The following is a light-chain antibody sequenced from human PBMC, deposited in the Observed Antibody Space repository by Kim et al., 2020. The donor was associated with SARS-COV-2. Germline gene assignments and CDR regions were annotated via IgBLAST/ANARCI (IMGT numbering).Light chain of an antibody. J-gene: IGLJ3*02. CDR1: GLPKKF. V-gene: IGLV3-10*03. CDR3: YSTDSSGNGV. Sequence: VSPVQTARINCSGDGLPKKFLYWYQQKSGQAPLLVIHEDNKRPSGIPERLSASSSGTLATLTITGAQVEDEDAYYCYSTDSSGNGVFGGGTQLTVL. CDR2: EDN.